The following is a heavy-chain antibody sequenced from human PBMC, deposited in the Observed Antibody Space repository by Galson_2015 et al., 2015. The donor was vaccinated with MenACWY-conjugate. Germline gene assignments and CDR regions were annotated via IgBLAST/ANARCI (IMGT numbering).Heavy chain of an antibody. CDR3: ATTYSSPGYYYYMDV. Sequence: SLSLSGAASGFTFSSYAMSWVRQAPGKGLEWVSAIRDSGGNTYYADSVKGQFTIPRDNSKNTLYLQINSLRAEDTAVYYCATTYSSPGYYYYMDVWGRGTAVTVSS. D-gene: IGHD5-18*01. CDR1: GFTFSSYA. V-gene: IGHV3-23*01. CDR2: IRDSGGNT. J-gene: IGHJ6*03.